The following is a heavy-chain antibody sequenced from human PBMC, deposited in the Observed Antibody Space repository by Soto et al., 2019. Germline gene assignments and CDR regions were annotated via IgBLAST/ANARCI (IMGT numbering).Heavy chain of an antibody. CDR1: GYIFTGHY. V-gene: IGHV1-2*02. D-gene: IGHD2-2*01. Sequence: GASVKVSFKASGYIFTGHYINWLRQAPGQGLEYMGWINPNSGYTNYAQKFQGRVTITTDTSITTAYMELSRLRSDDTAVYYCARPFCGSNSCHNWFDSWGQGTQVTVSS. J-gene: IGHJ5*01. CDR3: ARPFCGSNSCHNWFDS. CDR2: INPNSGYT.